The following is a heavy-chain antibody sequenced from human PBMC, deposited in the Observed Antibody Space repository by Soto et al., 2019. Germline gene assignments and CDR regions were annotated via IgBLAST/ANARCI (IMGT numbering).Heavy chain of an antibody. Sequence: ASVKVSCKASGDTFSFYTINWVRQAPGLGLEWMGWINPYKGKTNYAQKLQGRVTMTTDTSTNTAYMELRSLRSEDTAVYYCASSPEIVYRYGLAVDYWGQGTLVTVDS. J-gene: IGHJ4*02. CDR1: GDTFSFYT. V-gene: IGHV1-18*01. CDR3: ASSPEIVYRYGLAVDY. D-gene: IGHD5-18*01. CDR2: INPYKGKT.